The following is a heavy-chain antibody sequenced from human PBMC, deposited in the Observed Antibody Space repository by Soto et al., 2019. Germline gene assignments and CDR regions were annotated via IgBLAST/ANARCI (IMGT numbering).Heavy chain of an antibody. V-gene: IGHV4-30-2*01. D-gene: IGHD2-15*01. J-gene: IGHJ4*02. CDR1: GGSISSGGYS. CDR3: ARLYCSGGSCYLDY. Sequence: SETLSLTXAVSGGSISSGGYSWSWIRQPPGKGLEWIGYIYHSGSTYYNPSLKSRVTISVDRSKNQFSLKLSSVTTADTAVYYCARLYCSGGSCYLDYWGQGTLVTVSS. CDR2: IYHSGST.